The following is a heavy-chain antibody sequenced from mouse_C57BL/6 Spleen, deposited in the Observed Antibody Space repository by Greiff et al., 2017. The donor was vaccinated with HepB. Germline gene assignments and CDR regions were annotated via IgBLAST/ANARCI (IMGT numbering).Heavy chain of an antibody. J-gene: IGHJ4*01. V-gene: IGHV7-3*01. Sequence: EVKLVESGGGLVQPGGSLSLSCAASGFTFTDYYMSWVRQPPGKALEWLGFIRNKANGYTTEYSASVKGRFTISRDNSQSILYLQMNALRAEDSATYYCASPLYGSSSYAMDYWGQGTSVTVSS. CDR2: IRNKANGYTT. D-gene: IGHD1-1*01. CDR3: ASPLYGSSSYAMDY. CDR1: GFTFTDYY.